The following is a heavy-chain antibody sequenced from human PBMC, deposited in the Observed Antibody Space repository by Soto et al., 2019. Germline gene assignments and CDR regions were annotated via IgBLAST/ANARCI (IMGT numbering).Heavy chain of an antibody. V-gene: IGHV4-39*07. Sequence: SETLSLTCTVSGGSVSSGSYIWTWIRQTPGKGLQWIGQINHSGSANYNPSLKSRVTISVHTSNSQFSLELSSVTAADTAVYYCARALITGGQSSGGWYYFDSWGQGTQVTVSS. CDR3: ARALITGGQSSGGWYYFDS. CDR1: GGSVSSGSYI. J-gene: IGHJ4*02. CDR2: INHSGSA. D-gene: IGHD3-10*01.